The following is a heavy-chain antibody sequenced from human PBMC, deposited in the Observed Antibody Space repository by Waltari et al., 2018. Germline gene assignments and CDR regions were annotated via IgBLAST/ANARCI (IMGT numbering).Heavy chain of an antibody. V-gene: IGHV1-8*01. D-gene: IGHD5-12*01. CDR3: ARGSSGYDRTINFDY. J-gene: IGHJ4*02. Sequence: QVQLVQSGAEVKKPGASVKVSCKASGYTFTSYDLHWVRQATGQGLEWMGWINPTSGNTGYAQKFQGIVTMTTNTSISTAYMELISLRSDDTAVYYCARGSSGYDRTINFDYWGQGTLVTVSS. CDR1: GYTFTSYD. CDR2: INPTSGNT.